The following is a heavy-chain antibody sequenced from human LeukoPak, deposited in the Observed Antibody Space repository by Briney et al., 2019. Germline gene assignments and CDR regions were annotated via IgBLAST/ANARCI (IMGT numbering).Heavy chain of an antibody. D-gene: IGHD5-18*01. Sequence: PGGSLRLSCAASGFTFSSYGMHWVRQAPGKGLEWVAFIRYDGSNKYYADSVKGRFTISRDNSKNTLYLQMNSLRAEDTAVYYCAKELRVRYSYGENPFDYWGQGTVVTVSS. V-gene: IGHV3-30*02. CDR2: IRYDGSNK. CDR3: AKELRVRYSYGENPFDY. J-gene: IGHJ4*02. CDR1: GFTFSSYG.